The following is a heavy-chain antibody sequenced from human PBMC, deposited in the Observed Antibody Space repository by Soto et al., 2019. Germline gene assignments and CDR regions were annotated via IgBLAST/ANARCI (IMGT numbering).Heavy chain of an antibody. Sequence: EVQLVESGGGMVQHGGSLRVSCAASGFTLSSYSMHWVRQAPGKGLEWVSYISGSGGTIYYADSVKGRFTISRDNAKNSLSVQMNSLRDEDTAVYFCARETGLRSSGWSYYFDFWGQGTRFTFSS. J-gene: IGHJ4*02. CDR1: GFTLSSYS. D-gene: IGHD6-19*01. V-gene: IGHV3-48*02. CDR3: ARETGLRSSGWSYYFDF. CDR2: ISGSGGTI.